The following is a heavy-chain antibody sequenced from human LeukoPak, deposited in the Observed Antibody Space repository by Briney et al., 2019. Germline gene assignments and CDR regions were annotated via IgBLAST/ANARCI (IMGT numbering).Heavy chain of an antibody. J-gene: IGHJ4*02. CDR1: GFAVSSNY. V-gene: IGHV3-53*05. D-gene: IGHD5-18*01. CDR2: VYGGGDT. Sequence: GGSLRLSCAASGFAVSSNYISWVRQAPGKGLEWVSVVYGGGDTYYADSVKGRFTISRDHSKNTLYLQMSSLRPEDTAVYYCARATSAYSYANYWGQGTLVTVSS. CDR3: ARATSAYSYANY.